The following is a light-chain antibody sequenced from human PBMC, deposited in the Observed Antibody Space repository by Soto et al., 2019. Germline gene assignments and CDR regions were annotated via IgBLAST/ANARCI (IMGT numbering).Light chain of an antibody. CDR2: EVS. Sequence: QSALTQPASESGSPGQSITISCTGTSSDVGGYDYVSWYQQHPGKTPKLIIYEVSNRPSGISNRFSGSKSAYTASLTISGLQTEDEADYYCSSYTSGSAWVFGGGTKVTVL. CDR3: SSYTSGSAWV. V-gene: IGLV2-14*01. J-gene: IGLJ3*02. CDR1: SSDVGGYDY.